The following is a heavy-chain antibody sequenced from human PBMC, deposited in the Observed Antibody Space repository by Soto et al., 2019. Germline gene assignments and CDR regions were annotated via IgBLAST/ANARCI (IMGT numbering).Heavy chain of an antibody. V-gene: IGHV1-46*01. CDR1: GYTFTHYY. D-gene: IGHD5-18*01. CDR3: ATSVNSAMAFDY. J-gene: IGHJ4*02. Sequence: QVQLVQSGAEVKKPGASVKVSCKASGYTFTHYYIHWVRQAPGQGLEWMGIINPNGGSTTYAQKFRAGFTMTRDTSTSTVYRELSSLRSEDSAVYDCATSVNSAMAFDYWGQGTLVNVSS. CDR2: INPNGGST.